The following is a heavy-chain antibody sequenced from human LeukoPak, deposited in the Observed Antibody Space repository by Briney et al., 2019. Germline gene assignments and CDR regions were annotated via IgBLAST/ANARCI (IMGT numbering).Heavy chain of an antibody. CDR3: ARDQYYDSSEDAFDI. J-gene: IGHJ3*02. CDR2: INPSGGST. CDR1: AYTFTSYY. Sequence: ASVTVSCKASAYTFTSYYIHWVRQAPGQGLEWMGRINPSGGSTNYAQKFQGRVTMTRDTSTSTVYMELSSLRSEDTAVYYCARDQYYDSSEDAFDIWGQGTMVTVSS. V-gene: IGHV1-46*01. D-gene: IGHD3-22*01.